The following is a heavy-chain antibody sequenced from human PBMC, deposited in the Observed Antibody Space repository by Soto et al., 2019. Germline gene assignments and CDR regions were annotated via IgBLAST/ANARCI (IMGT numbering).Heavy chain of an antibody. CDR2: INHSGST. CDR1: GGSFSGYY. V-gene: IGHV4-34*01. D-gene: IGHD3-22*01. CDR3: ARVRYVVVIPTADVPWRG. J-gene: IGHJ6*02. Sequence: SETLSLTCAVYGGSFSGYYWRWIRQPPGKGLGWIGEINHSGSTNYNPSLKSRATISVDTSKNQFSLKRSSVTAADTAVYYCARVRYVVVIPTADVPWRGWGQGTTVTVSS.